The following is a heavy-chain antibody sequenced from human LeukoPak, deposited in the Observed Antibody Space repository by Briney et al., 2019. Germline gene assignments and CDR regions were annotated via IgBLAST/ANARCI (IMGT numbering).Heavy chain of an antibody. V-gene: IGHV1-69*04. CDR2: IIPILGIA. J-gene: IGHJ3*02. CDR3: ARDLSGSTVAFDI. CDR1: GGTFSSYA. D-gene: IGHD4-17*01. Sequence: GSSVKVSCKASGGTFSSYAISWVRQAPGQGLEWMGRIIPILGIANYAQKFQGRVTITADKSTSTAYMELSSLRSEDTAVYYCARDLSGSTVAFDIWGQGTMVTVSS.